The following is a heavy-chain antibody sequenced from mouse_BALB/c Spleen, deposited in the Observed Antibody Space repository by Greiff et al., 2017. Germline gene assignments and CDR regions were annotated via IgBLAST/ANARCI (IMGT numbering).Heavy chain of an antibody. V-gene: IGHV3-8*02. CDR1: GDSITSGY. Sequence: EVQVVESGPSLVKPSQTLSLTCSVTGDSITSGYWNWIRKFPGNKLEYMGYISYSGSTYYNPSLKSRISITRDTSKNQYYLQLNSVTTEDTATYYCARHDGYYGYYAMDYWGQGTSVTVSS. CDR3: ARHDGYYGYYAMDY. CDR2: ISYSGST. D-gene: IGHD2-3*01. J-gene: IGHJ4*01.